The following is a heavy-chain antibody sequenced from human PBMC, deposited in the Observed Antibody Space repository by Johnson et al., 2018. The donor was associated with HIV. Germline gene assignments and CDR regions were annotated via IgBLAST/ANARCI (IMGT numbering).Heavy chain of an antibody. CDR2: LYAGGPT. CDR1: GLIVSDNY. Sequence: VQLVESGGGLMQPGGSLRLSCEASGLIVSDNYMNWVRQAPGKGLEWVSALYAGGPTYYADSVKGRFSISRDNSKNTLYLQLSSLRSEDTAVYYCARDSGVPGNDAFDIWGQGTMVTVSS. CDR3: ARDSGVPGNDAFDI. J-gene: IGHJ3*02. D-gene: IGHD3-10*01. V-gene: IGHV3-66*03.